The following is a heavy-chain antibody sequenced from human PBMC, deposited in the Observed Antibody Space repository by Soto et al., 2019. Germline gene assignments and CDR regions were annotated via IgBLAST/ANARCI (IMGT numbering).Heavy chain of an antibody. Sequence: EVQLTESGGGLAQPGGSLRLSCEGSGFTFSDFAISWVRQAPGKGLEGVSVVSGNGDVTVYADSVKGRFATSRDNSKNTMFLQMNSLTAEDTAIYYCAKDGIQTVTFDYWGRGTLVTVSS. CDR1: GFTFSDFA. CDR2: VSGNGDVT. V-gene: IGHV3-23*01. D-gene: IGHD4-17*01. J-gene: IGHJ4*01. CDR3: AKDGIQTVTFDY.